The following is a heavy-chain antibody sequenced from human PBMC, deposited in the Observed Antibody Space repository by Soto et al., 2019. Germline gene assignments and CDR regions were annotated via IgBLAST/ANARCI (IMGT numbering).Heavy chain of an antibody. CDR1: GFTFSSYG. V-gene: IGHV3-30*18. D-gene: IGHD5-18*01. J-gene: IGHJ4*02. CDR3: AKRVDTESY. Sequence: QVQLVESGGGVVQPGRSLRLSCAASGFTFSSYGMHWVRQAPGKGLEWVAVISYDGSNKYYADSVKGRFTISRDNSKNTLYLQMNSLRAEDTAVYYCAKRVDTESYWGQGTLVTVSS. CDR2: ISYDGSNK.